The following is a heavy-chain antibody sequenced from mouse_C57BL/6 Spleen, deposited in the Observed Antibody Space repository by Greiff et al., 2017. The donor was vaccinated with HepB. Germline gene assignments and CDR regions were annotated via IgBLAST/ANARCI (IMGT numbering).Heavy chain of an antibody. CDR3: ASESYYYCSSYCAY. J-gene: IGHJ3*01. D-gene: IGHD1-1*01. V-gene: IGHV5-17*01. CDR1: GFTFSDYG. CDR2: ISSGSSTI. Sequence: EVQVVESGGGLVKPGGSLKLSCAASGFTFSDYGMHWVRQAPEKGLEWVAYISSGSSTIYYADTVKGRFTISRDNAKNTLFLQMTSLRSEDTAMYYCASESYYYCSSYCAYWGQGTLVTVSA.